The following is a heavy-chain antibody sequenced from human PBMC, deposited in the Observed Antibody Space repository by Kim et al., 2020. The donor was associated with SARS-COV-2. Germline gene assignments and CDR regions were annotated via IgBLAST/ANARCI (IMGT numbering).Heavy chain of an antibody. D-gene: IGHD6-13*01. CDR3: ARGGSSSPDNWFDP. CDR2: INTNTGNP. J-gene: IGHJ5*02. Sequence: ASVKVSCKASGYTFTSYAMNWVRQAPGQGLEWMGWINTNTGNPTYAQGFTGRFVFSLDTSVSTAYLQISSLKAEDTAVYYCARGGSSSPDNWFDPWGQGTLVTVSS. V-gene: IGHV7-4-1*02. CDR1: GYTFTSYA.